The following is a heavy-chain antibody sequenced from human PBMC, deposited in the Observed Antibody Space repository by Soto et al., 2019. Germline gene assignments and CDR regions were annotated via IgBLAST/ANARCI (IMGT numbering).Heavy chain of an antibody. CDR2: ISYDGSNK. CDR1: GFTFSSYG. Sequence: PGGSLRLSCAASGFTFSSYGMHWVRQAPGKGLEWVAVISYDGSNKYYADSVKGRFTISRDNSKNTLYLQMNSLRAEDTAVYYCARRGEVYGMDVWGKGTTVTVSS. V-gene: IGHV3-30*03. D-gene: IGHD2-8*01. CDR3: ARRGEVYGMDV. J-gene: IGHJ6*03.